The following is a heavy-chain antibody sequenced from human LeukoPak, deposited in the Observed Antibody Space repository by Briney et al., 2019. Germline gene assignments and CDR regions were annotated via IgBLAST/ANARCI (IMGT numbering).Heavy chain of an antibody. CDR2: INNDGSDT. CDR1: GFTFSRYW. Sequence: GGSLRLSCAASGFTFSRYWMYWVRQAPGKGLVWVSRINNDGSDTSYADSVKGRFTISRDNAQNTLRLQMHSLRAEDTALYYCAKRAPSYFHFWGQGTLVTVSS. CDR3: AKRAPSYFHF. V-gene: IGHV3-74*01. J-gene: IGHJ4*02.